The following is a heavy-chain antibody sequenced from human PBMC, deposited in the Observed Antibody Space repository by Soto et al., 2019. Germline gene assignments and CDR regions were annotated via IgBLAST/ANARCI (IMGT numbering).Heavy chain of an antibody. Sequence: QVQLVQSGAGVQKPGATANISCKASGYRFTAYDMNWVRQAPGQRLEWLGWINTATGDTKYSPSFQGRVTLSRDTSATTAYRELSGLRFEDTAVYYCARTRGYCSGGSCYPLEHWGQGTLVTVSS. CDR1: GYRFTAYD. CDR2: INTATGDT. J-gene: IGHJ4*02. CDR3: ARTRGYCSGGSCYPLEH. V-gene: IGHV1-3*04. D-gene: IGHD2-15*01.